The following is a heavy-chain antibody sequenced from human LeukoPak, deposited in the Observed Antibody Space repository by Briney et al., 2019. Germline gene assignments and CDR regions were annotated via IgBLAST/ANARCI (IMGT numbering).Heavy chain of an antibody. V-gene: IGHV4-59*08. CDR3: ASGQWYCSSTSCPYGMDV. D-gene: IGHD2-2*01. Sequence: MPSETLSLTCTVSGGSISSYYWSWIRQPPGKGLEWIGYIYYSGSTNYNPSLKSRVTISVDTSKNQFSLKLSSVTAADTAVYYCASGQWYCSSTSCPYGMDVWGQGTTVTVSS. J-gene: IGHJ6*02. CDR1: GGSISSYY. CDR2: IYYSGST.